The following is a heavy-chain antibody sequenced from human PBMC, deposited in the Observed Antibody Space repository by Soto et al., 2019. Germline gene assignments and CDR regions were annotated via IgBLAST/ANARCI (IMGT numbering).Heavy chain of an antibody. CDR2: IKGDGIST. D-gene: IGHD3-10*01. V-gene: IGHV3-74*01. J-gene: IGHJ4*02. CDR3: ARGAMGNYYNDY. Sequence: EVQLVESGGGLVQSGGSLRLSCAASGFTFSSYWMHWVGQGPGKGLVWVSRIKGDGISTNYADSVKGRFTISRDNAKDTVFLQMNGLSADYTAVYYCARGAMGNYYNDYWGQGTLVTVSS. CDR1: GFTFSSYW.